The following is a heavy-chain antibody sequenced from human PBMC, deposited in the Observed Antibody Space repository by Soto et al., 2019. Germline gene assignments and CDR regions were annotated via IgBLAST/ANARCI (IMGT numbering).Heavy chain of an antibody. Sequence: QVQLQESGPGLVKPSETLSLTCTVSGGSINNYYWSWIRQPPGKGLEWIGYIYYSGSTNYNSSLKSRVTVSVDTSKNQFSLKLSSVTAADTAVYYCARVVTRGGGNSRTPYYGMDVWGQGTTVTVS. V-gene: IGHV4-59*01. CDR3: ARVVTRGGGNSRTPYYGMDV. CDR2: IYYSGST. CDR1: GGSINNYY. D-gene: IGHD2-15*01. J-gene: IGHJ6*02.